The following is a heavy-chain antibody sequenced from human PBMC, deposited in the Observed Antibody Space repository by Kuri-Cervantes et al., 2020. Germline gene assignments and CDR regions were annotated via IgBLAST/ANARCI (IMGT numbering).Heavy chain of an antibody. J-gene: IGHJ4*02. CDR2: ISYDGSNK. CDR3: AKVHYSAMIVAYYFDY. CDR1: GFTFSSYA. V-gene: IGHV3-30-3*01. D-gene: IGHD3-22*01. Sequence: GESLKISCAASGFTFSSYAMHWVRQAPGKGLEWVAVISYDGSNKYYADSVKGRFTISRDNSKNTLYLQMNSLRAEDTAVYYCAKVHYSAMIVAYYFDYWGQGTLVTVSS.